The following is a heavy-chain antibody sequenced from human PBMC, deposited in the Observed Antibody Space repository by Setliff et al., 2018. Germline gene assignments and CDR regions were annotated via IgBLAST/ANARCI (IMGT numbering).Heavy chain of an antibody. V-gene: IGHV3-33*06. CDR2: IWYDGSNK. D-gene: IGHD2-15*01. Sequence: GGSLRLSCAASGFTFSSYGMHWVRRAPGKGLEWVAVIWYDGSNKYYADSVKGRFTISRDNSKNTLYLQMNSLRAEDTAVYYCAKSRCGGSCYSDDYWGQGTLVTVSS. J-gene: IGHJ4*02. CDR3: AKSRCGGSCYSDDY. CDR1: GFTFSSYG.